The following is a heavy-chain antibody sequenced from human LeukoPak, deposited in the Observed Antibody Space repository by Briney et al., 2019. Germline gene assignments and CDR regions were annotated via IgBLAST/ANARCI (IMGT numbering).Heavy chain of an antibody. D-gene: IGHD1-26*01. CDR2: INPSGGST. CDR3: ASPGGIVGATNGDDAFDI. Sequence: ASVKVSCKASGYTFTTDYIHWVRQAPGQGLEWMGIINPSGGSTNYAQNFQGRVTMTRDTSTSTVYMELSSLRSEDMAVYYCASPGGIVGATNGDDAFDIWGQGTMVTVSS. V-gene: IGHV1-46*01. CDR1: GYTFTTDY. J-gene: IGHJ3*02.